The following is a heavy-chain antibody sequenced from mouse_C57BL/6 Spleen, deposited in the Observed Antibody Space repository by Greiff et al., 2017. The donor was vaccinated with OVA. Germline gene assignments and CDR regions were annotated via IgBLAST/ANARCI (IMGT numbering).Heavy chain of an antibody. CDR1: GYAFSSSW. CDR3: AREGPAGAQAPAY. J-gene: IGHJ3*01. Sequence: VKLQESGPELVKPGASVKISCKASGYAFSSSWMNWVKQRPGKGLEWIGRIYPGDGDTNYNGKFKGKATLTADKSSSTAYMQLSSLTSEDSAVYFCAREGPAGAQAPAYWGQGTLVTVSA. V-gene: IGHV1-82*01. D-gene: IGHD3-2*02. CDR2: IYPGDGDT.